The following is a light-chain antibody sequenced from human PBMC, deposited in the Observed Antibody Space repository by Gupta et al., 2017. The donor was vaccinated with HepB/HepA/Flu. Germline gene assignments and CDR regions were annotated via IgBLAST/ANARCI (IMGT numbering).Light chain of an antibody. V-gene: IGKV1-39*01. CDR3: QQCYTAPRT. Sequence: DIQMTQSTSSLSASVGDRVTITFRSSQSISSYLNWYQQKPGKAPKLLIYAASSLQSGVPSRFSGSGSGTDFTLTISSLQPEDFATYYCQQCYTAPRTFGEGTKVEMK. J-gene: IGKJ4*02. CDR2: AAS. CDR1: QSISSY.